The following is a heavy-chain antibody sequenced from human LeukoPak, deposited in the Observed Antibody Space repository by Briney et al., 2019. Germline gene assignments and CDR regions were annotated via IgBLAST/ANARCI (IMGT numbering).Heavy chain of an antibody. CDR1: GFKFNDYA. Sequence: PGRSLRLSCVASGFKFNDYAMHWVRQAPGKGLEWVSGLNWHSGSIGYADSVKGRFIISRDNAKNSLYLEMNSLRPEDSALYYCAKETKVGENLYYFDYWGRGTLVTVSS. V-gene: IGHV3-9*01. J-gene: IGHJ4*02. D-gene: IGHD1-26*01. CDR3: AKETKVGENLYYFDY. CDR2: LNWHSGSI.